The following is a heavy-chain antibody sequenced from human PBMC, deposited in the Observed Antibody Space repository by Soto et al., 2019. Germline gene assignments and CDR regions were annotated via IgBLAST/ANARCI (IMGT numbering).Heavy chain of an antibody. Sequence: GGSLRLSCAASGFTVSSNYMNWVRQAPGKGLEWVSVIYSGGSTYYADSVKGRFTISRDNSKNTLYLQMNSLRAEDTAVYYCAREYLRTTGNGGIDQWGQGTQVTVSS. V-gene: IGHV3-53*01. CDR2: IYSGGST. J-gene: IGHJ4*02. D-gene: IGHD4-17*01. CDR3: AREYLRTTGNGGIDQ. CDR1: GFTVSSNY.